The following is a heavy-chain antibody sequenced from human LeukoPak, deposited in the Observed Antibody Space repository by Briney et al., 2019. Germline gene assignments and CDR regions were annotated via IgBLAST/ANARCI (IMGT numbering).Heavy chain of an antibody. Sequence: SETLSLTCTVSGGXISSSSYHWGWIRQPPGKGLEWIGTIYSSGSSYYNPSLKSRVTISVDTSRYQFSLKLSSVTASDTAVYYCATRYGSGTYPRYYFDSWGQGTLVTVSS. D-gene: IGHD3-10*01. CDR2: IYSSGSS. CDR1: GGXISSSSYH. V-gene: IGHV4-39*01. CDR3: ATRYGSGTYPRYYFDS. J-gene: IGHJ4*02.